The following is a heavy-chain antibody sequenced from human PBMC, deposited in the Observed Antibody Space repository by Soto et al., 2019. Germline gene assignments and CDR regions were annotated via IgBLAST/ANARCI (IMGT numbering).Heavy chain of an antibody. J-gene: IGHJ4*02. CDR1: GFTFDDYA. V-gene: IGHV3-9*01. CDR3: AKAESSGWYYSLDY. Sequence: VESGGGLVQPGKSLRLSCAASGFTFDDYAMHWVRQVPGKGLEWVSGLSWNSGTIDYADSVKGRFTISRDNAKNSLHLQMNSLKPEDTAFYYCAKAESSGWYYSLDYWGQGTLVTVSS. D-gene: IGHD6-19*01. CDR2: LSWNSGTI.